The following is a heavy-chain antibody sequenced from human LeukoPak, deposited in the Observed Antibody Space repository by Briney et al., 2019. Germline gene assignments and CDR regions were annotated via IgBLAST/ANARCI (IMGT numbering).Heavy chain of an antibody. CDR3: ARGHRYCSSTSCYSVDY. CDR2: IIPLLSIT. D-gene: IGHD2-2*02. V-gene: IGHV1-69*04. CDR1: GGTFNSYA. Sequence: VKVSCKASGGTFNSYAIIWVRQAPGQALEWMGRIIPLLSITNYAKQFPGRVTITADKSTHTVYMELSSLRSEDTAVYYCARGHRYCSSTSCYSVDYWGQGTLVTVSS. J-gene: IGHJ4*02.